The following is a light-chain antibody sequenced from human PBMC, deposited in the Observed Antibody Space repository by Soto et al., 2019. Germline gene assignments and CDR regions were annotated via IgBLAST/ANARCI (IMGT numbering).Light chain of an antibody. CDR1: QSISSW. J-gene: IGKJ1*01. CDR2: DAS. CDR3: QQYENYWT. V-gene: IGKV1-5*01. Sequence: DSQMTQPPSTLSASVRDRVTITCWASQSISSWLAWYQHKPGKAPKLLIYDASNLDSGVPSRFSGSGSGTEFSLTISNLQPDDCATYYCQQYENYWTFGQGTKVDI.